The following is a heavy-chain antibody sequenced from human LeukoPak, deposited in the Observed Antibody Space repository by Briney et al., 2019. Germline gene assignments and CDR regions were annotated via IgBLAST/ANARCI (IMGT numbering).Heavy chain of an antibody. CDR1: GFTVSSNY. CDR3: AKVLEADSGWSYYYYYMDV. J-gene: IGHJ6*03. CDR2: ISGSGGST. Sequence: GGSLRLSCAASGFTVSSNYMSWVRQAPGKGLEWVSAISGSGGSTYYADSVKGRFTISRDNSKNTLYLQMNSLRAEDTAVYYCAKVLEADSGWSYYYYYMDVWGKGTTVTVSS. V-gene: IGHV3-23*01. D-gene: IGHD6-19*01.